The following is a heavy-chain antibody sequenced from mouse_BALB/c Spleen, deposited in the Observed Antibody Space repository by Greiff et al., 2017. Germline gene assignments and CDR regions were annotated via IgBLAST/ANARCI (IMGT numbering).Heavy chain of an antibody. CDR2: INPGSGGT. J-gene: IGHJ2*01. CDR1: GYAFTNYL. D-gene: IGHD2-10*02. V-gene: IGHV1-54*01. CDR3: ARRGKYGNFFDY. Sequence: QVQLKQSGAELVRPGTSVKVSCKASGYAFTNYLIEWVKQRPGQGLEWIGVINPGSGGTNYNEKFKGKATLTADKSSSTAYMQLSSLTSDDSAVYFCARRGKYGNFFDYWGQGTTLTVSS.